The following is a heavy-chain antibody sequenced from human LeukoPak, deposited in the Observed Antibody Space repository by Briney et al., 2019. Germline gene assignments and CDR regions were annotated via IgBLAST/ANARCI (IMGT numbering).Heavy chain of an antibody. V-gene: IGHV4-39*01. Sequence: SETLSLTRTLPGGSISSSSYYWGWFRQPPGKGLEWIGSMYYSGSTYYTRSLNSRVTISVDTSKNQFSLKLSSVTAADTAVYYCARVYSGSYFEFDPWSQATLVTASS. CDR1: GGSISSSSYY. CDR3: ARVYSGSYFEFDP. J-gene: IGHJ5*02. CDR2: MYYSGST. D-gene: IGHD1-26*01.